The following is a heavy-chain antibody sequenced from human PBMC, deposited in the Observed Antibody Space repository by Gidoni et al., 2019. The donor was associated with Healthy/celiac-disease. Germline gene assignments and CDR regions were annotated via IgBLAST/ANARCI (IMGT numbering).Heavy chain of an antibody. CDR2: INPNSGGT. V-gene: IGHV1-2*04. J-gene: IGHJ4*02. D-gene: IGHD3-10*01. CDR3: ARAQTIWFGELSRPYFDY. CDR1: GYTFTGYY. Sequence: QVQLVQSGAEVKKPGASVKVSCKASGYTFTGYYMHWVRQAPGQGLEWMGWINPNSGGTNYAQKFQGWVTMTRDTSISTAYMELSRLRSDDTAVYYCARAQTIWFGELSRPYFDYWGQGTLVTVSS.